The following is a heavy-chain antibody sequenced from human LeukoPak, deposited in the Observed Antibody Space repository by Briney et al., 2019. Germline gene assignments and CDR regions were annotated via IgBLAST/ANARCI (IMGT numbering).Heavy chain of an antibody. CDR3: ARHRGIGSGLDY. CDR1: GFTFSSYS. CDR2: ISSSSSYI. V-gene: IGHV3-21*01. D-gene: IGHD6-19*01. J-gene: IGHJ4*02. Sequence: PGGSLRLSCAASGFTFSSYSMNWVGPAPGKGLEWVSSISSSSSYIYYADSVKGRFTISRDNAKNSLYLQMNSLRAEDTAVYYCARHRGIGSGLDYWGQGTLVTVSS.